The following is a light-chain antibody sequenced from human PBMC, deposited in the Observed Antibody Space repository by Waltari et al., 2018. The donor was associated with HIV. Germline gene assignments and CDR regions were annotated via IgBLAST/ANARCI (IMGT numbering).Light chain of an antibody. CDR1: SSNIGSNT. CDR2: SNN. CDR3: AAWDDRLNGPV. Sequence: QSVLTQPPSASGTPGQRVTISCSGSSSNIGSNTGNWYQQLPGTAPKLLIDSNNQRPAGVHDRLSGSKSGTSASLAISALQSEDEADYYCAAWDDRLNGPVFGGGTKLTVL. J-gene: IGLJ2*01. V-gene: IGLV1-44*01.